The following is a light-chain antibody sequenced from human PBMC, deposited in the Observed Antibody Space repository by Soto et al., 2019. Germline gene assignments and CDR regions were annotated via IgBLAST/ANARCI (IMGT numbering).Light chain of an antibody. CDR3: QQRSNWPLT. CDR1: QSVSSY. CDR2: DAS. J-gene: IGKJ4*01. Sequence: EIVLTQSPATLSLSPGDRVTISCRASQSVSSYLAWYQQKPGQAPRLLIYDASNRATGIPARFSGRGSGTDFTLTISSLEPEDFAVYYCQQRSNWPLTFGGGTKVDIK. V-gene: IGKV3-11*01.